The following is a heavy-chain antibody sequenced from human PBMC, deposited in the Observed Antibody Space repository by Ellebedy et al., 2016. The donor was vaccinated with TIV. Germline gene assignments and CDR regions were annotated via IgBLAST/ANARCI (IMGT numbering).Heavy chain of an antibody. V-gene: IGHV3-23*01. D-gene: IGHD1-26*01. CDR3: AKDMVFGDGKWEIDV. CDR2: ISNTGSRT. J-gene: IGHJ6*02. CDR1: GFTFSNYA. Sequence: GESLKISCAASGFTFSNYAMSWLRPAPGKGLEWVSTISNTGSRTYYADSVEGRFIISRDNSKKTLYLQMNSLRAEDTDVYYCAKDMVFGDGKWEIDVWGQGTTVTVSS.